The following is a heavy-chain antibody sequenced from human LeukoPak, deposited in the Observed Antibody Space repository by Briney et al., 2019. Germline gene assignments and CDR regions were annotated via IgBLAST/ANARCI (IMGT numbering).Heavy chain of an antibody. V-gene: IGHV4-59*08. CDR3: ASPPGHFSFYYMDV. J-gene: IGHJ6*03. Sequence: SETLSLTCSVSGSSLSSYYWSWIRQPPGKGLEWIGDIYYSGTTNYNPSLKSQVTMSVDTSKNQFSLKLNSVTAADAAVYYCASPPGHFSFYYMDVWGKGTTVTVSS. D-gene: IGHD1-1*01. CDR2: IYYSGTT. CDR1: GSSLSSYY.